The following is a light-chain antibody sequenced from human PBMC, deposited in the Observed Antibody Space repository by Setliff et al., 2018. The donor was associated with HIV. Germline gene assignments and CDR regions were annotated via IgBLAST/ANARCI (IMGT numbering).Light chain of an antibody. CDR2: DVS. CDR3: CSYAGSYTVL. CDR1: ISDVGSYNL. J-gene: IGLJ2*01. Sequence: QSALTQPASVSGSPGQSITISCTGTISDVGSYNLVSWYQQHPGKAPKLMIYDVSKRPSGVPDRFSGSKSGNTAFLTISGLQGEDEADYYCCSYAGSYTVLFGGGTKVTVL. V-gene: IGLV2-11*01.